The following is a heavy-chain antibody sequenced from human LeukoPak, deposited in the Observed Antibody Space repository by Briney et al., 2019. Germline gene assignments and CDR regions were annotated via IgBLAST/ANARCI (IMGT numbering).Heavy chain of an antibody. J-gene: IGHJ4*02. V-gene: IGHV4-34*01. D-gene: IGHD6-19*01. Sequence: SETLSLTCAVYGASFSGYYLSWIRQPPGKGLEWIGEINHSGSTNYNPSLKSRVTISVDTSKNQFSLKLSSVTAADTAVYYCAREKKGAVAGRYYFDYWGQGTLVTVSS. CDR3: AREKKGAVAGRYYFDY. CDR2: INHSGST. CDR1: GASFSGYY.